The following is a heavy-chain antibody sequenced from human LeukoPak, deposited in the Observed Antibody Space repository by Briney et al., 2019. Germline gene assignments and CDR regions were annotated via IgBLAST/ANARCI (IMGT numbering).Heavy chain of an antibody. D-gene: IGHD2-15*01. Sequence: SETLSLTCAVYGGSFSGYYWSWIRQPPGKGLEWIGEINHSGSTNYNPSLKSRVTISVDTSKNQFSLKLSSVTAADTAVYYCARGSLDCSGGSCYPIVEYWGQGTLVTVSS. CDR1: GGSFSGYY. CDR3: ARGSLDCSGGSCYPIVEY. J-gene: IGHJ4*02. CDR2: INHSGST. V-gene: IGHV4-34*01.